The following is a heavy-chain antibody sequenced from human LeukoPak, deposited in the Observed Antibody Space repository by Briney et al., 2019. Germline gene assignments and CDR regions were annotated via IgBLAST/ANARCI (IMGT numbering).Heavy chain of an antibody. CDR3: ARDDFYYYYGMDV. D-gene: IGHD2-21*02. CDR2: ISSSSSYI. J-gene: IGHJ6*02. V-gene: IGHV3-21*01. Sequence: GGSLRLSCAASGFTSSSYSMNWVRQAPGKGLEWVSSISSSSSYIYYADSVKGRFTISRDNAKNSLYLQMNSLRAEDTAVYYCARDDFYYYYGMDVWGQGTTVTVSS. CDR1: GFTSSSYS.